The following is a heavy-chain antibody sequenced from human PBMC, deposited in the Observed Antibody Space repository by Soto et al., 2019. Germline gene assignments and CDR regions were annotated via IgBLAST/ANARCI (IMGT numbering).Heavy chain of an antibody. CDR1: GYTFTRYY. J-gene: IGHJ6*02. CDR3: AREFKDYGDYGRMPYYGMDV. D-gene: IGHD4-17*01. CDR2: INPNSGGT. V-gene: IGHV1-2*04. Sequence: GASVKVSCKASGYTFTRYYMHWVRQAPGQGLEWMGWINPNSGGTNYAQKFQGWVTMTRDTSISTAYMELSRLRSDDTAVYYCAREFKDYGDYGRMPYYGMDVWGQGTTVTVS.